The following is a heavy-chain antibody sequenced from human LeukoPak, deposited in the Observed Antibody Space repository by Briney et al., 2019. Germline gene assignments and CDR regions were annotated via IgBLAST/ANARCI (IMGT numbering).Heavy chain of an antibody. CDR3: ATQGNGYRSSTSCYSGDAFDI. CDR2: IYSGGST. J-gene: IGHJ3*02. V-gene: IGHV3-53*01. D-gene: IGHD2-2*03. Sequence: PGGSLRLSCAASGFTVSSNYMSWVRQAPGKGLEWVSVIYSGGSTYYADSVKGRFTISRDNSKNTLYLQMNSLRAEDTAVYYCATQGNGYRSSTSCYSGDAFDIWGQGTMVTVSS. CDR1: GFTVSSNY.